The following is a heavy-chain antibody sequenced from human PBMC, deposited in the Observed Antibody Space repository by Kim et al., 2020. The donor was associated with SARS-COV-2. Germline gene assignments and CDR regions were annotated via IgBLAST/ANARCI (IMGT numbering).Heavy chain of an antibody. V-gene: IGHV6-1*01. CDR2: TYYRSKWYN. Sequence: SQTLSLTCVISGDSVSSNSGTWNWIRQSPSRGLEWLGRTYYRSKWYNAYAISVKSRITINPDTSKNQFSLQLKSVTLEDTAVYYCVGGGGWIIWGQGTLVTVSS. CDR1: GDSVSSNSGT. CDR3: VGGGGWII. D-gene: IGHD6-19*01. J-gene: IGHJ4*02.